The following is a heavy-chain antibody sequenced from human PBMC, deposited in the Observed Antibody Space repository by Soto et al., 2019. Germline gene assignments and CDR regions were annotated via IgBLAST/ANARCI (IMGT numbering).Heavy chain of an antibody. V-gene: IGHV3-21*01. Sequence: GRSLSLSCEASGFTFSRVSTNWVRQVPGKGLEWVASISSGSSDTWYADSVKGRFIISRDNAQNSLFLQMNTLRPEDTAMYYCARVAYWGPGTQVTVS. CDR2: ISSGSSDT. CDR3: ARVAY. CDR1: GFTFSRVS. J-gene: IGHJ4*02.